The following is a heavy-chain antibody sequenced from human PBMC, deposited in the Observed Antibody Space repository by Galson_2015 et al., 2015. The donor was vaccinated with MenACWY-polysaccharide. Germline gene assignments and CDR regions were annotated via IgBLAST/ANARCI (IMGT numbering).Heavy chain of an antibody. CDR1: GDSVSSNSVS. Sequence: CAISGDSVSSNSVSWNWIRQTPSRGLEWLGRTYYRTKWYDDYAVSVRSRMTINPDTSKNQFSLHLNSVTPEDTAVYYCVRGGFGQTVGRFDYWGQGALVTVSS. CDR3: VRGGFGQTVGRFDY. J-gene: IGHJ4*02. V-gene: IGHV6-1*01. CDR2: TYYRTKWYD. D-gene: IGHD3-10*01.